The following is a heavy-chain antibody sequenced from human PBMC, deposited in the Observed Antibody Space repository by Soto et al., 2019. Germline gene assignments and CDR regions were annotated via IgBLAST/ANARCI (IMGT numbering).Heavy chain of an antibody. Sequence: ASVKVSCKASGYTFTSYAMHWVRQAPGQRLEWMGWINAGNGITKYSQKFQGRVTITRDTSASTAYMELSSLRSEDTAVYYCARAIPVATISVVGYWGQGTLVTAPQ. V-gene: IGHV1-3*01. CDR3: ARAIPVATISVVGY. J-gene: IGHJ4*02. CDR1: GYTFTSYA. D-gene: IGHD5-12*01. CDR2: INAGNGIT.